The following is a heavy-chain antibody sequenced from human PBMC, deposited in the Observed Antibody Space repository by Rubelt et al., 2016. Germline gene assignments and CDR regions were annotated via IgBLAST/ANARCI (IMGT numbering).Heavy chain of an antibody. V-gene: IGHV3-23*01. Sequence: EVQLLESGGGLVQPGGSLRLSCAASGFTFSSYAMSWVRQAPGKGLEWVSAISGRGGSTYYADSVKGRFTISSDNSKNTLYLQRNSLRDQGIAMKYSTSEGYENWSRSAYRGQG. CDR2: ISGRGGST. CDR1: GFTFSSYA. J-gene: IGHJ4*02. D-gene: IGHD3-3*01. CDR3: TSEGYENWSRSAY.